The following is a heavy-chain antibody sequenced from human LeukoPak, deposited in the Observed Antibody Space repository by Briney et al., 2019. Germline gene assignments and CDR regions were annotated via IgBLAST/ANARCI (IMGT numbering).Heavy chain of an antibody. V-gene: IGHV4-4*02. J-gene: IGHJ4*02. CDR2: IYHSGST. CDR3: ARVGTMIPGDYFDY. CDR1: GGSISSSNW. Sequence: SETLSLTCAVSGGSISSSNWWSWVRQPPGKGLEWIGEIYHSGSTNYNPSLKSRVTKSVDKSKYQLSLELSSVTAEDRAVYYYARVGTMIPGDYFDYWGQGTLVTVSS. D-gene: IGHD3-22*01.